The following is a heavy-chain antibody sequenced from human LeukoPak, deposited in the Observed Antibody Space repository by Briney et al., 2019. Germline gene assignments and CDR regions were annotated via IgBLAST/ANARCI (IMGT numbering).Heavy chain of an antibody. V-gene: IGHV3-30*02. J-gene: IGHJ6*03. CDR3: AKEQNYYYYMDV. CDR2: IRYDGSNK. CDR1: GFTFSSYG. Sequence: PGGSLRLSCAASGFTFSSYGMHWVRQAPGKGLEWVAFIRYDGSNKYYADSVKGRFTISRDNSKNTLYLQMNSLRAEDTAVYYCAKEQNYYYYMDVWGKGTTVTASS.